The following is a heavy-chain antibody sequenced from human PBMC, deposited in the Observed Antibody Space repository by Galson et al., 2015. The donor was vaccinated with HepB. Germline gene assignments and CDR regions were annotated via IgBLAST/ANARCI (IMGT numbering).Heavy chain of an antibody. CDR1: GFTFKKYT. CDR2: ISYDGSNK. Sequence: SLRLSCAASGFTFKKYTMHWVRQAPGKGLEWVAVISYDGSNKYYADSVKGRFTISRDNSGNTLFLQMDSLRVEDTAVYYCARDSSPLWFGELLSYWGQGTQVIVSS. D-gene: IGHD3-10*01. V-gene: IGHV3-30-3*01. J-gene: IGHJ4*02. CDR3: ARDSSPLWFGELLSY.